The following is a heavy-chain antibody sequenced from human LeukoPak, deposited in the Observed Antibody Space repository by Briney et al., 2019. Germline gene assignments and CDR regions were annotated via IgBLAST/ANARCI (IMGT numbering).Heavy chain of an antibody. CDR2: ICAYGNT. CDR3: ARGIIGYYFDY. D-gene: IGHD2-15*01. J-gene: IGHJ4*02. V-gene: IGHV1-18*01. Sequence: GASVKVSCKTSGYTFTIYGISWVRQAPGQGLEWMGLICAYGNTNYAQNLQGRVTMTTDTSTSTAYMELRSLRSDDTAVYYCARGIIGYYFDYWGQGTLVTVSS. CDR1: GYTFTIYG.